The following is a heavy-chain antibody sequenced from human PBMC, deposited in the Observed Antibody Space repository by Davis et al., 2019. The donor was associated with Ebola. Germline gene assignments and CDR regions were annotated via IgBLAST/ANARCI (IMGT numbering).Heavy chain of an antibody. D-gene: IGHD2-2*01. V-gene: IGHV5-51*01. CDR3: ARSDQMLLTWGFDN. J-gene: IGHJ4*02. CDR1: GYSFTNYW. Sequence: GESLKISCKGSGYSFTNYWIGWLRQPPRKRLEWMGIIYPGDSDTRYSPSFQGQVTMSADKSITTAYLQWSSLKASDTAMYSCARSDQMLLTWGFDNWGQGTLVTVSS. CDR2: IYPGDSDT.